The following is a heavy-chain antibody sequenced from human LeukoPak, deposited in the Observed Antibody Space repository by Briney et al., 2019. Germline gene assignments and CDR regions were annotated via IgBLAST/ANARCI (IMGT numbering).Heavy chain of an antibody. CDR2: INSDGSST. J-gene: IGHJ4*02. D-gene: IGHD3-22*01. CDR1: GFTSSSYW. V-gene: IGHV3-74*01. CDR3: ARVPFDYYDSSGPFDY. Sequence: GGSLRLSCAASGFTSSSYWMHWVRHAPGKGLVWVSRINSDGSSTSYADSVKGRFTISRDNAKNTLYLQMNSLRAEDTAVYYCARVPFDYYDSSGPFDYWGQGTLVTVSS.